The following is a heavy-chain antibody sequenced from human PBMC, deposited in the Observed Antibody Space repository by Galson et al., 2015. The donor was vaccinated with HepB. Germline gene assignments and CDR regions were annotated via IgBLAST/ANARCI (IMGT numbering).Heavy chain of an antibody. J-gene: IGHJ4*02. CDR3: ARAGYSSSWYWFDY. V-gene: IGHV4-59*01. CDR2: IYYSGST. D-gene: IGHD6-13*01. CDR1: GGSISSYY. Sequence: ETLSLTCTVSGGSISSYYWSWIRQPPGKGLEWIGYIYYSGSTKYNPSLKSRVTISVDTSKNQFSLKLSSVTAADTAVYYCARAGYSSSWYWFDYWGQGSLVTVSS.